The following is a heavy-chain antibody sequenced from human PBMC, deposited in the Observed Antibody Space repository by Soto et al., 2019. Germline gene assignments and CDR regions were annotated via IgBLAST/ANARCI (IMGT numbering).Heavy chain of an antibody. Sequence: PWGSLRLSCAASGFTFSDYYMSWIRQAPGKGLEWVSYITSSGSTIYYADSVKGRFTISRDNAKNSLYLQMNSLRAEDTAVYYCARENEQWVAADNWGQGTLVTVS. CDR2: ITSSGSTI. CDR1: GFTFSDYY. V-gene: IGHV3-11*01. D-gene: IGHD6-19*01. CDR3: ARENEQWVAADN. J-gene: IGHJ4*02.